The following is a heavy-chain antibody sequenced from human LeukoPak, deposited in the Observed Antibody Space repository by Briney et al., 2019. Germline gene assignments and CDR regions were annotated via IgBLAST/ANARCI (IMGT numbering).Heavy chain of an antibody. CDR2: IYYSGSN. CDR3: ARHTSDQYYGMDV. Sequence: PSETLSLTCTVSGGSITSHYWSWIRQPPGKGLDWIGNIYYSGSNNYNPSLKSRVTISGDTSKNQFVLKLTSVTATDTAVYYCARHTSDQYYGMDVWGEGTAVTVSS. J-gene: IGHJ6*04. V-gene: IGHV4-59*08. CDR1: GGSITSHY.